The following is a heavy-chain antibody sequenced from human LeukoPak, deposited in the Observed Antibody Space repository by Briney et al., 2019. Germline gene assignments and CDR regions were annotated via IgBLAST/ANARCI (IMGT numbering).Heavy chain of an antibody. Sequence: SETLSLTCTVSGGSISSGGYYWSWIRQHPGKGLEGLGYSYYSGSTYYNPSLKSRVTISVDTSKNQFSLKLSSVTATDTAVYYCARVGYSSGWFAHWYFDLWGRGTPVTVSS. J-gene: IGHJ2*01. D-gene: IGHD6-19*01. CDR1: GGSISSGGYY. V-gene: IGHV4-31*03. CDR3: ARVGYSSGWFAHWYFDL. CDR2: SYYSGST.